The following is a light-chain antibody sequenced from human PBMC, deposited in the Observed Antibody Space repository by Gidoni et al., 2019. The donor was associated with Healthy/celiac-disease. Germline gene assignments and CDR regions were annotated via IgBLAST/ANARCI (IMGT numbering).Light chain of an antibody. CDR3: SSYTSSSTLL. Sequence: QSALTQPASVSGSPGQSITMSCTGPISDIGGHDYVSWYQQHPGKAPKLMLYDVSLRPSGVSNRFSGSKSGNTASLTISGLQAEDEADYYCSSYTSSSTLLFGGGTKLTVL. CDR2: DVS. V-gene: IGLV2-14*01. CDR1: ISDIGGHDY. J-gene: IGLJ2*01.